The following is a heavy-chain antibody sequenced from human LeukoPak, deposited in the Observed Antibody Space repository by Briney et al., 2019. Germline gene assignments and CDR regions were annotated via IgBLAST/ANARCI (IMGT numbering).Heavy chain of an antibody. CDR2: IIPIFGTT. CDR1: GGTFSSYA. CDR3: ARVYSSSWYQADAFDI. D-gene: IGHD6-13*01. J-gene: IGHJ3*02. Sequence: GSSVKVSCKASGGTFSSYAISWVRQAPGQGLEWMGGIIPIFGTTNYAQKFQGRVTITADESTSTAYMELSSLRSEDTAVYYCARVYSSSWYQADAFDIWGQGTMVTVSS. V-gene: IGHV1-69*01.